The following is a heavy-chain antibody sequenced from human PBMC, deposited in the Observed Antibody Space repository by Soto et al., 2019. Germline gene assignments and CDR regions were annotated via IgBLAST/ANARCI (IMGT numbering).Heavy chain of an antibody. D-gene: IGHD2-15*01. Sequence: QITLKESGPTLVKPTQTLTLTCTFSGFSLSTSGVGVGWIRQPPGKALAWLALIYWDDDKRYSPSLKSRLTITNDTSKNQVVLTMTNMDPVDTATYYCAHRPSYCSGGSCYSGFDYWGQGTLVTVSS. CDR2: IYWDDDK. CDR1: GFSLSTSGVG. CDR3: AHRPSYCSGGSCYSGFDY. V-gene: IGHV2-5*02. J-gene: IGHJ4*02.